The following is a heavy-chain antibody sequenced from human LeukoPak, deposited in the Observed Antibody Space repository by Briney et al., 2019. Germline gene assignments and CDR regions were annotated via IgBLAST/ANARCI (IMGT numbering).Heavy chain of an antibody. Sequence: PSETLSLTCTVSGGSISSYYWSWIRQPPGKGLEWIGSIYYSGSTYYNPSLKSRVTISVDTSKNQFSLKLSSVTAADTAVYYCASLKVGATFFDYWGQGTLVTVSS. V-gene: IGHV4-59*05. J-gene: IGHJ4*02. CDR1: GGSISSYY. CDR2: IYYSGST. CDR3: ASLKVGATFFDY. D-gene: IGHD1-26*01.